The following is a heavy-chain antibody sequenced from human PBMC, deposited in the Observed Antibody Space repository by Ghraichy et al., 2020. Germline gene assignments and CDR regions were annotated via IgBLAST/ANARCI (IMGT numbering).Heavy chain of an antibody. D-gene: IGHD1-26*01. CDR2: ISGSGGRT. CDR1: GFTFSSYA. Sequence: GSLRLSCAASGFTFSSYAMSWVRQAPGKGLEWVSGISGSGGRTYYADYVKGRFTISRDNSKNTLYLQMNSLRAEDTAVYYCAKDRRELDALDIWGQGTMVTVSS. V-gene: IGHV3-23*01. CDR3: AKDRRELDALDI. J-gene: IGHJ3*02.